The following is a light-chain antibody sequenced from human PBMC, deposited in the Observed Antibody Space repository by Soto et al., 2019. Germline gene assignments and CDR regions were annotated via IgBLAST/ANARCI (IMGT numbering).Light chain of an antibody. V-gene: IGKV3-20*01. J-gene: IGKJ1*01. Sequence: SGLTQSPGPLPLSPGERATLAXRASQSGSKSYLAWYQQKPGXAPRLXXDGXSSRARGSPDRLSGSGSGTDFTLTISRLEPEDFEVYYWRQYGIAPWTFGPGTKVDIK. CDR3: RQYGIAPWT. CDR1: QSGSKSY. CDR2: GXS.